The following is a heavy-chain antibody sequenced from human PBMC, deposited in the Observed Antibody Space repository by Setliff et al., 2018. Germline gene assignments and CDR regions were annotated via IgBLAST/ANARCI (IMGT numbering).Heavy chain of an antibody. CDR3: ARGRDPAYYYDSGGYYWDY. J-gene: IGHJ4*02. D-gene: IGHD3-22*01. CDR1: GYTFTNYG. V-gene: IGHV1-18*01. Sequence: ASVKVSCKASGYTFTNYGISWVRQAPGQGLEWMGWISAYNGKTNHAQNLQGRVAMTTDTSTSTAYMELRSLRSDDTAVYYCARGRDPAYYYDSGGYYWDYWGQGTLVTVSS. CDR2: ISAYNGKT.